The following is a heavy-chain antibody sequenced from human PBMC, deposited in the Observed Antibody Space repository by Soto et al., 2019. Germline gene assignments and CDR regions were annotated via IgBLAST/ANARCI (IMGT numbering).Heavy chain of an antibody. D-gene: IGHD1-26*01. J-gene: IGHJ4*02. V-gene: IGHV4-4*02. Sequence: QVQLQESGPGLVKPSGALSLTCAVSGASTRSNNRWSWVRQPPGKGLEWIGEIFHSGSTNYNPSLKTRVTISVDNSKNQFSLKLSSVTAADTAVYYCARVYSGSYSDSWGQGTLVTVSS. CDR3: ARVYSGSYSDS. CDR2: IFHSGST. CDR1: GASTRSNNR.